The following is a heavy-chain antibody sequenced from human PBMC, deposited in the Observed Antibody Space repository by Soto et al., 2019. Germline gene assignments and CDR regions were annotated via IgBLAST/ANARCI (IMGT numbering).Heavy chain of an antibody. CDR1: GDTFSSYT. CDR2: IIPILGIA. V-gene: IGHV1-69*08. Sequence: QVQLVQSGAEVKKPGSSVKVSCKASGDTFSSYTISWVRQAPGQGLEWMGRIIPILGIANYAQKFQGRVTITADKSTSTAYMELSSLRSEDTAVYYCARDEGDGYEGVWGQGTLVTVSS. D-gene: IGHD5-12*01. J-gene: IGHJ4*02. CDR3: ARDEGDGYEGV.